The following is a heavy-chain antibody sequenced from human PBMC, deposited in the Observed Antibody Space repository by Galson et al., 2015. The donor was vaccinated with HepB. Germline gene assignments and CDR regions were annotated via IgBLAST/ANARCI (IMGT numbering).Heavy chain of an antibody. J-gene: IGHJ3*02. V-gene: IGHV1-69*13. CDR2: IIPIFGTA. Sequence: SVKVSCKASGGTFSSYAISWVRQAPGQGLEWMGGIIPIFGTANYAQKFQGRVTITADESTSTAYMELSSLRSEDTAVYYCARVGVVVLAFDIWGQGTMVTVSS. D-gene: IGHD2-2*01. CDR3: ARVGVVVLAFDI. CDR1: GGTFSSYA.